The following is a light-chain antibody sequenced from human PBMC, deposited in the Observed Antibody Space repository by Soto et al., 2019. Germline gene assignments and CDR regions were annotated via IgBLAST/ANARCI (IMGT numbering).Light chain of an antibody. CDR1: QAIHSY. J-gene: IGKJ3*01. CDR2: ATS. CDR3: QQRET. V-gene: IGKV1-39*01. Sequence: DIQMTQSPSSLSASVGARVPITCRASQAIHSYLNWYQQQPGKAPNLLIFATSTLQSGVPSRFSGSGSGTDFTLTISSLQPEDFATYYCQQRETFGPGTKVDI.